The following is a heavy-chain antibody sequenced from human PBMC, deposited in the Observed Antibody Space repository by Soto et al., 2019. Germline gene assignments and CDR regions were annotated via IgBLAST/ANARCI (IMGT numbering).Heavy chain of an antibody. Sequence: EVQLVESGGGLIQPGGSLRLSCAASGFTVSSNYMSWVRQAPGKGLEWDSVIYSGGSTYYTDSVKVRFTISRDNSKNTLYLQMNSLRAEDTAVYYCARDRVESGYPEYFQHWGQGTLVTVSS. CDR3: ARDRVESGYPEYFQH. J-gene: IGHJ1*01. CDR1: GFTVSSNY. D-gene: IGHD3-22*01. CDR2: IYSGGST. V-gene: IGHV3-53*01.